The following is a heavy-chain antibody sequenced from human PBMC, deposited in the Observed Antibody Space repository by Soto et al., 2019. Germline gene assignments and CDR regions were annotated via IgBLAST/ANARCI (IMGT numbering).Heavy chain of an antibody. CDR2: ISGGGGST. Sequence: PGGSLRLSCTGSGFTFGDYAMSWVRRAPGKGLEWVSAISGGGGSTYYADSVKGRFTISRDNSKNTLYLQMNSLRAEDTAVYYCAMAHVDTAMDYYYYYGMDVWGQGTTVTVSS. V-gene: IGHV3-23*01. CDR1: GFTFGDYA. CDR3: AMAHVDTAMDYYYYYGMDV. D-gene: IGHD5-18*01. J-gene: IGHJ6*02.